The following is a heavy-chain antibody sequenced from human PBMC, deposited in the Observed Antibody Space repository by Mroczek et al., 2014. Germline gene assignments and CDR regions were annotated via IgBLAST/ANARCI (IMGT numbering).Heavy chain of an antibody. CDR1: GFTFSSYG. Sequence: QVQLVQSGGGVVQPGRSLRLSCAASGFTFSSYGMHWVRQAPGKGLEWVAVISYDGSNKYYADSVKGRFTISRDNSKNTLYLQMNSLRAEDTAVYYCAKPFTMIAHRSAFDIWGQGTMVTVSS. CDR3: AKPFTMIAHRSAFDI. J-gene: IGHJ3*02. CDR2: ISYDGSNK. D-gene: IGHD3-22*01. V-gene: IGHV3-30*18.